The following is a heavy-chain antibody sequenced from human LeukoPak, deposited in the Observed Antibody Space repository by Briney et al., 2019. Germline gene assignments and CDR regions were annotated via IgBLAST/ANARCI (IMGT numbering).Heavy chain of an antibody. D-gene: IGHD3-22*01. Sequence: SCKASGGPFSSYAISWVRQAPGQGLEWMGGIIPIFGTANYAQKFQGRVTITTDESTSTAYMELSSLRSEDTAVYYCARLWDYSSGYNDYWGQGTLVTVSS. V-gene: IGHV1-69*05. CDR1: GGPFSSYA. CDR3: ARLWDYSSGYNDY. J-gene: IGHJ4*02. CDR2: IIPIFGTA.